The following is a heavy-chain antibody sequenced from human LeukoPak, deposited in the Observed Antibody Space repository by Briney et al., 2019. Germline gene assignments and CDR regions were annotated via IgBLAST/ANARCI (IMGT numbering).Heavy chain of an antibody. V-gene: IGHV3-23*01. CDR2: IIDSGNSI. D-gene: IGHD1-26*01. CDR1: GFTFSSCA. CDR3: AKDPFFSGSYGVFAY. J-gene: IGHJ4*02. Sequence: GGSLRLSCAASGFTFSSCAMSWVRQAPGKGLEWVSTIIDSGNSIYYADSAEGRFTIPRDNSKNTLYLQMNSLRAGDTAVYYCAKDPFFSGSYGVFAYGGLGPLVTVS.